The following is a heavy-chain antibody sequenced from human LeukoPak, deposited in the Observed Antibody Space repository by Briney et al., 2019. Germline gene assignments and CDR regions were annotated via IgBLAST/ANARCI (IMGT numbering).Heavy chain of an antibody. Sequence: GGSLRLSCAASGFTFDDYAMHWVRQAPGKGLEWVSGISWNSGSIGYADSVKGRFTISRDNAKNSLYLQMNSLRAEDTALYYCAKDSLGVITKIFDYWGQGTLVTVSS. CDR2: ISWNSGSI. J-gene: IGHJ4*02. V-gene: IGHV3-9*01. D-gene: IGHD3-22*01. CDR1: GFTFDDYA. CDR3: AKDSLGVITKIFDY.